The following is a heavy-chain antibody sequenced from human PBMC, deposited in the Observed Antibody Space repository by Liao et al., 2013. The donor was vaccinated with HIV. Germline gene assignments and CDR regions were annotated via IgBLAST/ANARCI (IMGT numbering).Heavy chain of an antibody. J-gene: IGHJ4*02. CDR1: GGSFSGHY. D-gene: IGHD4-23*01. CDR3: ARGGGGKGFDS. V-gene: IGHV4-59*11. CDR2: VYYSGST. Sequence: QVQLQQWGAGLVKPSETLSLTCGVYGGSFSGHYWTWIRQPPGKGLEWIGHVYYSGSTKYKSSLKSRVTISVDTPKNQFSLKVTYVTAADTAVYYCARGGGGKGFDSWGQGTLVTVSS.